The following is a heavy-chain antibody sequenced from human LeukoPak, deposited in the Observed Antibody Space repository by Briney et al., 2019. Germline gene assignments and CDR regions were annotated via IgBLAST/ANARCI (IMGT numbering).Heavy chain of an antibody. CDR2: ISSSSSYI. Sequence: PGGSLRLSCAASGFTFSSYSMNWVRQAPGKGLEWVSSISSSSSYIYYADSVKGRFTISRDNAKNSLYLQMNSLRAEDTAVYYCARAHYPTYYYDSSGYYATGYWGQGTLVTVSS. D-gene: IGHD3-22*01. V-gene: IGHV3-21*01. J-gene: IGHJ4*02. CDR3: ARAHYPTYYYDSSGYYATGY. CDR1: GFTFSSYS.